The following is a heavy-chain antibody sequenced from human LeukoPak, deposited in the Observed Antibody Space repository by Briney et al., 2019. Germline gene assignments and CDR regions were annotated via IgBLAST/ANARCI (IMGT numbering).Heavy chain of an antibody. CDR2: IKQDGSDK. CDR3: ARISTSGAFDY. D-gene: IGHD4/OR15-4a*01. CDR1: GFTFSSYW. V-gene: IGHV3-7*01. Sequence: GGSLRLSCVASGFTFSSYWMSWVRQAPGKGLEWVANIKQDGSDKYYVDSVKGRFTISRDNAKNSLYLQMNSLRAGDTAVYYCARISTSGAFDYWGQGTLVTVSS. J-gene: IGHJ4*02.